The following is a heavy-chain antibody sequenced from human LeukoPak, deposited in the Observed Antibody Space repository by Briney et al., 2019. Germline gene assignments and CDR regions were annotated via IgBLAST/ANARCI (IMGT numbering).Heavy chain of an antibody. V-gene: IGHV1-46*01. Sequence: ASVKVSCKASGYNFIRYYMHWVRQAPGQGLEWMGLINPSGGSTTYTQKFQGRVTMTRDTSTTTVYMELSGLRYEDTAVYYCAREWALSGTGSIGCPYWGQGTLVTVSS. CDR3: AREWALSGTGSIGCPY. J-gene: IGHJ4*02. D-gene: IGHD3-10*01. CDR2: INPSGGST. CDR1: GYNFIRYY.